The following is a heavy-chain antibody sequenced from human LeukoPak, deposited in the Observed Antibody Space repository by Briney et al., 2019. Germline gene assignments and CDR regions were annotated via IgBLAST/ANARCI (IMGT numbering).Heavy chain of an antibody. V-gene: IGHV4-59*01. J-gene: IGHJ4*02. CDR2: VYYSGNT. CDR1: GGSISSYF. D-gene: IGHD4-23*01. Sequence: SETLSLTCSVSGGSISSYFWSWIRQPSGKGLEWIGYVYYSGNTNYNPSLSGRVTISADRSKNHFSLRLKSVTAADTAAYYCARANGGNSRYFDYWGQGTLVTVSS. CDR3: ARANGGNSRYFDY.